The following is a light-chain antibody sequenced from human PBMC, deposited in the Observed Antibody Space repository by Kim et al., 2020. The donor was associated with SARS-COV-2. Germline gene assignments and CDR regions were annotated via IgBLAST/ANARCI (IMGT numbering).Light chain of an antibody. CDR3: MQALQTPIT. Sequence: DIVMTQSPLSLSVTPVEPASISCRSSQSLVYSDGHTYLDWYLQKAGQSPQLLIYLVSNRASGVSDRFSGSGSVTDFTLHISRVEAGDVGIYYCMQALQTPITFGQGTKLEI. J-gene: IGKJ2*01. CDR2: LVS. V-gene: IGKV2-28*01. CDR1: QSLVYSDGHTY.